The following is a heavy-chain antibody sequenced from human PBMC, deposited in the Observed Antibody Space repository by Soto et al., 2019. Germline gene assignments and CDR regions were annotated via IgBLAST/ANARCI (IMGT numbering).Heavy chain of an antibody. CDR2: IFENGNT. CDR3: ATVGRVQLERLP. J-gene: IGHJ5*02. Sequence: NPSETLSLTCTVSGGSISRRSYYWGWVRQPPGKGLEWIASIFENGNTYYNPSLKSRVTISVDTSKNQVSLKVTSVTAADTAVYYCATVGRVQLERLPWGQGALVTVSS. V-gene: IGHV4-39*01. CDR1: GGSISRRSYY. D-gene: IGHD1-1*01.